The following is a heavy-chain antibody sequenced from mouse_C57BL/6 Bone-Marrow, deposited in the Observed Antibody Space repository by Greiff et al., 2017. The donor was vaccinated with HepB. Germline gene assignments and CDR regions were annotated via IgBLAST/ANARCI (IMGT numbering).Heavy chain of an antibody. J-gene: IGHJ3*01. D-gene: IGHD2-2*01. CDR3: ARDLGYPLGFAY. CDR2: ISYDGSN. V-gene: IGHV3-6*01. CDR1: GYSITSGYY. Sequence: DVKLVESGPGLVKPSQSLSLTCSVTGYSITSGYYWNWIRQFPGNKLEWMGYISYDGSNNYNPSLKNRISITRDTSKNQFFLKLNSVTTEDTATYYCARDLGYPLGFAYWGQGTLVTVSA.